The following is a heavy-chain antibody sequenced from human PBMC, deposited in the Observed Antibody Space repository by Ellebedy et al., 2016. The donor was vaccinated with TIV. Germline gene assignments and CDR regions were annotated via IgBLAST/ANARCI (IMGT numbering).Heavy chain of an antibody. J-gene: IGHJ6*02. V-gene: IGHV3-21*01. CDR1: GFTFSSYS. D-gene: IGHD1-26*01. CDR3: ARDFGELPYYYYYGMDV. CDR2: ISSSSRYI. Sequence: PGGSLRLSCAASGFTFSSYSMNWVRQAPGKGLEWVSSISSSSRYIYYADSVKGRFTISRDNAKNSLYLQMNSLRAEDTAVYYCARDFGELPYYYYYGMDVWGQGTTVTVSS.